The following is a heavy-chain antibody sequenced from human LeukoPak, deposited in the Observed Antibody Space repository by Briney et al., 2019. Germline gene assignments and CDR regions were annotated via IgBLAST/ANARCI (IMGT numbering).Heavy chain of an antibody. V-gene: IGHV3-48*03. CDR2: ISSSGNTT. CDR1: GFSFSSYR. J-gene: IGHJ4*02. CDR3: ASISPVYCSTTACFGGFFDY. D-gene: IGHD2-2*01. Sequence: GESLRLSCAASGFSFSSYRMNWVRQAPGQGLEWVSFISSSGNTTYYTDSVKGRFTISRGNAKNSLYLQMNSLRVEDTAVYYCASISPVYCSTTACFGGFFDYWGQGTLVTVSS.